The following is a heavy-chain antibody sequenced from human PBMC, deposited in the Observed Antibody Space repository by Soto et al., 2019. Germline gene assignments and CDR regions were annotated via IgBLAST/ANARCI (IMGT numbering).Heavy chain of an antibody. CDR2: INPNSGGT. CDR3: ARDQYSSSSNWFDP. V-gene: IGHV1-2*02. D-gene: IGHD6-13*01. J-gene: IGHJ5*02. CDR1: GYTFTGYY. Sequence: ASVKVSCKASGYTFTGYYMHWVRQAPGQGLEWMGWINPNSGGTNYAQKFQGRVTMTRDTPISTAYMELSRLRSDDTAVYYCARDQYSSSSNWFDPWGQGTLVTVSS.